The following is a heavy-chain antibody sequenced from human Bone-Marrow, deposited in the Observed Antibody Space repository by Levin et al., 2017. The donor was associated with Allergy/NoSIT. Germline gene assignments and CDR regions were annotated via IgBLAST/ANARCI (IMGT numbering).Heavy chain of an antibody. D-gene: IGHD3-9*01. J-gene: IGHJ4*02. CDR2: IYPDDSDT. V-gene: IGHV5-51*01. Sequence: GESLKISCQGSGYTFSTYWIDWVRQKPGKGLEWLGVIYPDDSDTRYSPSFQGQVTISVDKSTDTAYLRWNSLKASDTAIYYCARHSPLTAPPDHWGQGTLLTVSS. CDR1: GYTFSTYW. CDR3: ARHSPLTAPPDH.